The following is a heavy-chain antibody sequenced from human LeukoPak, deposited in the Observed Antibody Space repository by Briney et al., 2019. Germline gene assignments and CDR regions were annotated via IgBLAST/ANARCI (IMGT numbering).Heavy chain of an antibody. D-gene: IGHD6-6*01. J-gene: IGHJ5*02. V-gene: IGHV1-2*02. Sequence: GASVKVSCKASGYTFTGYYMHWVRQAPGQGLEWMGWINPNNGGTNYAQKFQGRVTMTRDTSISTAYMELSGLRSDDTAVYYCARGVQLWSSSPLDPWGQGILVTVSS. CDR1: GYTFTGYY. CDR3: ARGVQLWSSSPLDP. CDR2: INPNNGGT.